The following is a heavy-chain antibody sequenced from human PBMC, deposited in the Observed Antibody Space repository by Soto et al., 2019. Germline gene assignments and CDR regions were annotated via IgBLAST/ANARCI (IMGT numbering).Heavy chain of an antibody. V-gene: IGHV4-59*01. CDR3: ARTRAFEI. CDR2: IYYTGST. J-gene: IGHJ3*02. Sequence: SETLSLTCTVSGGSISTYYWSWIRQPPGKGLEWIGYIYYTGSTNYNPSLQSRVTISVDTSKNQFSLKLSSVTAADTAVYYCARTRAFEIWGQGTMVPVAS. CDR1: GGSISTYY.